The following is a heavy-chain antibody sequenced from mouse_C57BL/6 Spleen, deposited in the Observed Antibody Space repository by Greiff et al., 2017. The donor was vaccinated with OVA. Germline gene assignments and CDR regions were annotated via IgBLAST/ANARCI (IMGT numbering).Heavy chain of an antibody. V-gene: IGHV1-69*01. D-gene: IGHD1-1*01. Sequence: VQLQQSGAELVMPGASVKLSCKASGYTFTSYWMHWVKQRPGQGLEWIGEIDPSDSYTNYNQKFKGKSTLTVDKSSSTAYMQLSSLTSEDSAVYYCARGGNYLYYFDYWGQGTTLTVSS. J-gene: IGHJ2*01. CDR2: IDPSDSYT. CDR3: ARGGNYLYYFDY. CDR1: GYTFTSYW.